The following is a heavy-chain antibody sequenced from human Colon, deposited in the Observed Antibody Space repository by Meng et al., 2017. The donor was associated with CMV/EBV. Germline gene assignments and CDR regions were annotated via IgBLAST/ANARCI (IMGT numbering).Heavy chain of an antibody. CDR2: ISGSGDNT. D-gene: IGHD3/OR15-3a*01. CDR1: GFTFSSYA. CDR3: ARDKGTGAFDY. Sequence: GESLKISCVASGFTFSSYAMNWVRQAPGKGLEGVSTISGSGDNTYYADSVTGRFTISRDTPKDTLYLEVNSLKTDDTAIYYCARDKGTGAFDYWGQGSLVTVSS. V-gene: IGHV3-23*01. J-gene: IGHJ4*02.